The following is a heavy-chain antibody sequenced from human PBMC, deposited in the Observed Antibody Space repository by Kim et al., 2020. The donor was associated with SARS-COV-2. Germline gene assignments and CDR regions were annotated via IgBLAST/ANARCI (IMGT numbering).Heavy chain of an antibody. CDR1: GYSIRNNNW. D-gene: IGHD6-25*01. Sequence: SETLSLTCGVSGYSIRNNNWWGWIRQPPGERLEWIGFMNYGGETYSNPSLKSRVTMSVDRTKNQFSLILSSVTAVDTAVYFCAGNGGSGSAYDYFDYWGQGILVTVSS. V-gene: IGHV4-28*01. CDR3: AGNGGSGSAYDYFDY. CDR2: MNYGGET. J-gene: IGHJ4*02.